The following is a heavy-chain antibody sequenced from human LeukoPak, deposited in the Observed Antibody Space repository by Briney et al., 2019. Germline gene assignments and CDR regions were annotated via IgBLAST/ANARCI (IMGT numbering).Heavy chain of an antibody. J-gene: IGHJ6*03. D-gene: IGHD3-10*01. V-gene: IGHV4-61*02. CDR2: IYTSGST. Sequence: SETLSLTCTVSGGSVSSGSYYWSWIRQPAGKGLEWIGRIYTSGSTNYNPSLKSRVTISVDTSKNQFSLKLSSVTAADTAVYYCARVSDYGSGSYYYYYYMDVWGKGTTVTVSS. CDR3: ARVSDYGSGSYYYYYYMDV. CDR1: GGSVSSGSYY.